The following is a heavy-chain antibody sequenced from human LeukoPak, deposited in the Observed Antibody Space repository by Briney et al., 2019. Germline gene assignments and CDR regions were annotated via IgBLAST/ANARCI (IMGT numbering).Heavy chain of an antibody. CDR3: ARDLGGSWFYY. V-gene: IGHV3-48*01. CDR1: GFTVSWNY. Sequence: PGGSLRLSCGVSGFTVSWNYMNWVRQAPGKGLEWLSYIGSSSSPIYYADSVKGRFTVSRDNAKNSLYLQMNSLRAEDTALYYCARDLGGSWFYYWGQGTLVTVSS. D-gene: IGHD6-13*01. CDR2: IGSSSSPI. J-gene: IGHJ4*02.